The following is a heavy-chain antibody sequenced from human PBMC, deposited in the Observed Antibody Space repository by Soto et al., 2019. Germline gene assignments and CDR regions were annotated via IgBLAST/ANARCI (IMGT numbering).Heavy chain of an antibody. J-gene: IGHJ4*02. CDR2: IYPDDSDT. V-gene: IGHV5-51*01. D-gene: IGHD2-15*01. Sequence: GESLKISCKHSGFNFPTFWIAWVRQMPGKGLEWMGTIYPDDSDTRYSPSFQGQVTFSADKSITTAYLQWSSLKASDTAMYYCAKLEHCSGGSCHSIDYWGQGTLVTVSS. CDR1: GFNFPTFW. CDR3: AKLEHCSGGSCHSIDY.